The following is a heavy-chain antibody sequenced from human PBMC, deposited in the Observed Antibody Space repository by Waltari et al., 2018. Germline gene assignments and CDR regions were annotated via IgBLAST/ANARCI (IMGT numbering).Heavy chain of an antibody. CDR2: IYLSGST. J-gene: IGHJ6*03. CDR1: GGSISSSSYY. Sequence: QLQLQESGPGLVKPSETLSLTCTVSGGSISSSSYYWGWIRQPPGKGLEWIGSIYLSGSTYYNPSLKSRVTISVDTSKNQFSLKLSSVTAADTAVYYCAREGPQSYYYMDVWGKGTTVTISS. CDR3: AREGPQSYYYMDV. V-gene: IGHV4-39*07.